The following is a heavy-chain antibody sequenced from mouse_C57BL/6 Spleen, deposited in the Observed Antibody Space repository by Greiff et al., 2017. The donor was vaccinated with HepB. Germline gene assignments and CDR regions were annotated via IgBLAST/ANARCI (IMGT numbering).Heavy chain of an antibody. V-gene: IGHV1-18*01. CDR1: GYTFTDYN. D-gene: IGHD1-1*01. J-gene: IGHJ2*01. Sequence: VQLQQSGPELVKPGASVKIPCKASGYTFTDYNMDWVKQSHGKSLEWIGDINPNNGGTIYNQKFKGKATLTVDKSSSTAYMELRSLTSEDTAVYYCARLVYGSTQSYYFDYWGQGTTLTVSS. CDR2: INPNNGGT. CDR3: ARLVYGSTQSYYFDY.